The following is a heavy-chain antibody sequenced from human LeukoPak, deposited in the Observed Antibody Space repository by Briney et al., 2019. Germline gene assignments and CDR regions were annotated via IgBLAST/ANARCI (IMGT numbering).Heavy chain of an antibody. J-gene: IGHJ3*01. CDR1: GFTFSSYA. V-gene: IGHV3-30-3*01. D-gene: IGHD3-22*01. Sequence: GRSLRLSCAVSGFTFSSYAMHWVRQAPGKGLEWVAVISYDGSNKYYADSVKGRFTISRDNSKNTLYLQMNSLRAEDTAVYYCTRRSADDSSGYWGSWGQGTMVTVSS. CDR2: ISYDGSNK. CDR3: TRRSADDSSGYWGS.